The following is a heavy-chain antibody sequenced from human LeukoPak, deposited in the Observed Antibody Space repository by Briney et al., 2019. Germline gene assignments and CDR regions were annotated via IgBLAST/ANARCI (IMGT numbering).Heavy chain of an antibody. V-gene: IGHV1-18*01. CDR1: GGTFSSYA. CDR2: ISAYNGNT. J-gene: IGHJ3*02. Sequence: ASVKVSCKASGGTFSSYAISWVRQALGQGLEWMGWISAYNGNTNYAQKLQGRVTMTTDTSTSTAYMELRSLRSDDTAVYYCARVRGYSGSPSRAAFDIWGQGTMVTVSS. CDR3: ARVRGYSGSPSRAAFDI. D-gene: IGHD1-26*01.